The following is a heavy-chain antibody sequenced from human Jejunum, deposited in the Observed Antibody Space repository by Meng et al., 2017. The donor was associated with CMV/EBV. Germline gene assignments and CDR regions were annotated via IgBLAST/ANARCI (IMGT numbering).Heavy chain of an antibody. J-gene: IGHJ4*02. CDR3: TTLYGDSIS. CDR2: IYHSGRT. CDR1: GGSIRNDQW. Sequence: QVPLQESGPGPVKPSGTLSLTCDVSGGSIRNDQWWGWVRQAPGKGLEWIGEIYHSGRTNYNPSVKSRVSMSVDKSQNHFSLRLSSVTAADTAVYYCTTLYGDSISWGQGTLVTVSS. D-gene: IGHD4-17*01. V-gene: IGHV4-4*02.